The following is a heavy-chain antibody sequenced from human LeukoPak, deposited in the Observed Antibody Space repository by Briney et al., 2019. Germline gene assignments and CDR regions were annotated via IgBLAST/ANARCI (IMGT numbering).Heavy chain of an antibody. CDR1: GYTFTGYY. V-gene: IGHV1-2*02. Sequence: ASVKVSCKASGYTFTGYYMHWVRQAPGQGLEWMGWINPNSGGTNYAQKFQGRVTMTRDTSISTAYMELSRLRSDDTAVYYCAREGGTVDIVVVPAADPRRAYNWFDPWGQGTLVTVSS. J-gene: IGHJ5*02. CDR3: AREGGTVDIVVVPAADPRRAYNWFDP. D-gene: IGHD2-2*03. CDR2: INPNSGGT.